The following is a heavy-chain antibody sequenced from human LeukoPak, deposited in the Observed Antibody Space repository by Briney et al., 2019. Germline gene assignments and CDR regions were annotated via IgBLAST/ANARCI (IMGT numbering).Heavy chain of an antibody. CDR3: ALMTTVVTPSGY. J-gene: IGHJ4*02. V-gene: IGHV1-18*01. CDR1: GYTFTSYG. CDR2: ISAYNGNT. Sequence: GASVKVSCKASGYTFTSYGTSWVRQAPGQGLEWMGWISAYNGNTNYAQKLQGRVTMTTDTSTSTAYMELRSLRSDDTAVYYCALMTTVVTPSGYWGQGTLVTVSS. D-gene: IGHD4-23*01.